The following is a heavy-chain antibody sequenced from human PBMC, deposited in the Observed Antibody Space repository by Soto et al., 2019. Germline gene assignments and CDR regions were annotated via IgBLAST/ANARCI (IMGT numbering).Heavy chain of an antibody. D-gene: IGHD3-3*01. Sequence: ASVKVSCKASGGTFSSYAISWVRQAPGQGLEWMGGIIPIFGTANYAQKFQGRVTITADESTSTAYMELSSLRSEDTAVYYCARPNYDFWSGYYSGMDVWGQGTTVTVSS. CDR3: ARPNYDFWSGYYSGMDV. CDR2: IIPIFGTA. J-gene: IGHJ6*02. CDR1: GGTFSSYA. V-gene: IGHV1-69*13.